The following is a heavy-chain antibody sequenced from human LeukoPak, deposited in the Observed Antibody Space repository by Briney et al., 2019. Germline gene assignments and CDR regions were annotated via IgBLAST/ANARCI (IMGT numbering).Heavy chain of an antibody. D-gene: IGHD3-3*01. CDR1: TFTFSRYW. V-gene: IGHV3-74*01. CDR2: INSDGTNT. Sequence: PGGSLRLSCAASTFTFSRYWMQWVRQAPGKGLVWVSRINSDGTNTYYADSVKGRFTISRDNTKNTLYLQMNSLRTEDTAVYYCARDRAAFGVVQVGYWGQGTLVTVSS. CDR3: ARDRAAFGVVQVGY. J-gene: IGHJ4*02.